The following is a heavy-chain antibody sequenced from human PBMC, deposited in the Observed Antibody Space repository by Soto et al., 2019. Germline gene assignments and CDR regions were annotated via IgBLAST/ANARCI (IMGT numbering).Heavy chain of an antibody. V-gene: IGHV3-48*02. Sequence: GGSLRLSCAASGFTFTSFTMNWVRQAPGEGLEWVSYIGISSNSISYADSVKGRFTISRDDAKNSLYLQMNSLRDEDTAVYYCVRDHLWAFDYWGQGTLVTVSS. CDR1: GFTFTSFT. CDR3: VRDHLWAFDY. CDR2: IGISSNSI. D-gene: IGHD2-21*01. J-gene: IGHJ4*02.